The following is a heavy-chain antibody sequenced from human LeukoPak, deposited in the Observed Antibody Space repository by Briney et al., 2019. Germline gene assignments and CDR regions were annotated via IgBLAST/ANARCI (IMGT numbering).Heavy chain of an antibody. D-gene: IGHD6-13*01. CDR1: GYTFTDYY. CDR3: ASLAASGTSWFDP. V-gene: IGHV1-2*02. Sequence: ASVTVSCKASGYTFTDYYIHWLRQAPGQGLEWVGWINPDSGGTNYAQKFQGRVTMTRDTSISTAYMELSRLRSDDTAVYYCASLAASGTSWFDPWGQGTLVTVSS. CDR2: INPDSGGT. J-gene: IGHJ5*02.